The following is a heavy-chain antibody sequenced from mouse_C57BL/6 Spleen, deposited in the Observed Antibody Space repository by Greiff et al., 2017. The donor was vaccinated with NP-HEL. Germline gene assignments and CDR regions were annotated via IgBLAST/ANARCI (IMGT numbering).Heavy chain of an antibody. CDR1: GYTFTSYW. CDR2: IDPSDSYT. D-gene: IGHD3-2*02. V-gene: IGHV1-50*01. J-gene: IGHJ3*01. Sequence: QVQLQQPGAELVKPGASVKLSCKASGYTFTSYWMQWVKQRPGQGLEWIGEIDPSDSYTNYNQKFKGKATLTVDTSSSTAYMQLSSLTSEDSAVYYCARDSSGYYWGQGTLVTVSA. CDR3: ARDSSGYY.